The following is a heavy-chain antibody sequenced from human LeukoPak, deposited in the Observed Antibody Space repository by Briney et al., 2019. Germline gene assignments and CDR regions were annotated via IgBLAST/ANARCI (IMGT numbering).Heavy chain of an antibody. CDR2: INPNSGGT. J-gene: IGHJ3*02. D-gene: IGHD5-24*01. V-gene: IGHV1-2*02. CDR3: ARPRWLQWKTSFDI. CDR1: GYTFTGQY. Sequence: GASVKVSCKTSGYTFTGQYLHWVRQAPGQGLEWMGWINPNSGGTKSAQKFQGRVIMTRDTSISTAYLQWSSLKASDTAMYYCARPRWLQWKTSFDIWGQGTMVTVSS.